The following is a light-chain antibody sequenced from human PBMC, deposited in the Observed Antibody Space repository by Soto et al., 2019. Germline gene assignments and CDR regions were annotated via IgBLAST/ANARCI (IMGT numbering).Light chain of an antibody. CDR2: GAS. CDR1: QSVSSTY. V-gene: IGKV3-20*01. Sequence: EIVLTQSPGTLSLSPGERATLSCRASQSVSSTYLGWYQQNPGQAPRLLISGASNRATGIPDRFSGSGSSTDFTLTISRLAPEDFAVCYCQQFGTIPFTFGPGTKVDV. CDR3: QQFGTIPFT. J-gene: IGKJ3*01.